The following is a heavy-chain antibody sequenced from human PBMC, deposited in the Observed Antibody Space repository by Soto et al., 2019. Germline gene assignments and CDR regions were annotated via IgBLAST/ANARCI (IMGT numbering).Heavy chain of an antibody. CDR2: ISGSGGSK. V-gene: IGHV3-23*01. Sequence: GGSLRLSCAASGFTFSSYAMSWVRQAPGKGLEWVSAISGSGGSKYYAESVKGRFTISRDNSKNKLNLQIKSLRAEDTVVYYCAKYKIVRFLEWLAPDDYYYYGMDVWGQGTTVTVSS. CDR1: GFTFSSYA. CDR3: AKYKIVRFLEWLAPDDYYYYGMDV. D-gene: IGHD3-3*01. J-gene: IGHJ6*02.